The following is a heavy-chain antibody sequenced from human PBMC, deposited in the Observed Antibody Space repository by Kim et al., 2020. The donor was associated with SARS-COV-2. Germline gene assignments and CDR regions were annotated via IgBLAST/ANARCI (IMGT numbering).Heavy chain of an antibody. J-gene: IGHJ4*02. V-gene: IGHV4-4*07. D-gene: IGHD1-1*01. Sequence: TNYNPSLKGRVTMSVDTSKNQFSLKLSAVTAADTAVYYCARGRGTEFDYWGQGTLVTVSS. CDR3: ARGRGTEFDY. CDR2: T.